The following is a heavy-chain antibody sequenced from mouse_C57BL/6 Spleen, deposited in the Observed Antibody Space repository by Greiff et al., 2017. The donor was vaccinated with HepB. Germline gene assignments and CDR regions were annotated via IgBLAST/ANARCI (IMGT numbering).Heavy chain of an antibody. CDR2: ISYDGSN. J-gene: IGHJ2*01. D-gene: IGHD2-3*01. CDR1: GYSITSGYY. CDR3: ARDFDGYNYFDY. Sequence: EVKLQESGPGLVKPSQSLSLTCSVTGYSITSGYYWNWIRQFPGNKLEWMGYISYDGSNNYNPSLKNRISITRDTSKNQFFLKLNSVTTEDTATYYCARDFDGYNYFDYWGQGTTLTVSS. V-gene: IGHV3-6*01.